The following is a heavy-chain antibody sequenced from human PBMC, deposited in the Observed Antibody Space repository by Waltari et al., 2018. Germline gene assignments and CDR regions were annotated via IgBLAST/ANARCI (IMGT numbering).Heavy chain of an antibody. Sequence: QVQLVESGGGVVQPGRSLRLSCAASGFTFNIYVMHWVRQAPGRGLEWVEIKSNDGSNKYYADSVKGRFTISRDDSKNTLYLQMNSLRDEDTAVYYCARADVYSSSSVYYWGQGTLVTVSS. CDR3: ARADVYSSSSVYY. D-gene: IGHD6-6*01. CDR2: KSNDGSNK. V-gene: IGHV3-30-3*01. J-gene: IGHJ4*02. CDR1: GFTFNIYV.